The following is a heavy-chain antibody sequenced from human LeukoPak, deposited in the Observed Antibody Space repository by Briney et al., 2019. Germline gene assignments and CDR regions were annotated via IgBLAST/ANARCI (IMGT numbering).Heavy chain of an antibody. CDR1: GFTFSSYA. Sequence: PGGSLRLSCAASGFTFSSYAMSWVRQAPGKGLEWVSAISGSGGSTYYADSVKSRFTISRDNSKNTLYLQMNSLRAEDTAVYYCAKDLWELKGYFDYWGQGTLVTVSS. D-gene: IGHD1-26*01. J-gene: IGHJ4*02. CDR3: AKDLWELKGYFDY. V-gene: IGHV3-23*01. CDR2: ISGSGGST.